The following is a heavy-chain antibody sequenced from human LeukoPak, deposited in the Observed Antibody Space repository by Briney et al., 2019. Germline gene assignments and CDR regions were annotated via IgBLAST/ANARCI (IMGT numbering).Heavy chain of an antibody. CDR3: APLAYCSGDDCHRPY. CDR1: GGSISSHNW. D-gene: IGHD2-21*01. CDR2: IYQSGST. J-gene: IGHJ4*02. V-gene: IGHV4-4*02. Sequence: SGTLSLTCAVSGGSISSHNWWSWVRRPPGRGLEWSGEIYQSGSTNYNPSLNTRVTISVDNSKNQFSLKLHSLTAADTAVYSCAPLAYCSGDDCHRPYWGQGALVTVSS.